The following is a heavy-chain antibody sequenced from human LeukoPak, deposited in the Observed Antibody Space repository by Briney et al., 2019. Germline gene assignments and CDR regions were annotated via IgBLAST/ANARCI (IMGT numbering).Heavy chain of an antibody. J-gene: IGHJ6*03. CDR3: ARDSGSSLNWIYYYYYYMDV. V-gene: IGHV1-18*01. D-gene: IGHD1-26*01. CDR1: GYTFTSYG. CDR2: ISAYNGNT. Sequence: ASVKVSCKASGYTFTSYGISWVRQAPGQGLEWMGWISAYNGNTNYAQKLQGRVTMTTDTSTSTAYMELRSLRSDDTAVYYCARDSGSSLNWIYYYYYYMDVWGKGTTVTVSS.